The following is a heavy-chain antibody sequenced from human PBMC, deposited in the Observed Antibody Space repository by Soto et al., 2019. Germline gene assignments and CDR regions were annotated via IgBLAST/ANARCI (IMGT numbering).Heavy chain of an antibody. J-gene: IGHJ4*02. CDR3: ARETTEDYFDY. Sequence: QVQLQESGPGLVKPSQTLSLTCTVSGGSISSGDYYWSWIRQPPGKGLEWMGRIIPILGIANYAQKFQGRVTITADKSTSTAYMELSSLRSEDTAVYYCARETTEDYFDYWGQGTLVTVSS. CDR2: IIPILGIA. CDR1: GGSISSGD. V-gene: IGHV1-69*09. D-gene: IGHD4-17*01.